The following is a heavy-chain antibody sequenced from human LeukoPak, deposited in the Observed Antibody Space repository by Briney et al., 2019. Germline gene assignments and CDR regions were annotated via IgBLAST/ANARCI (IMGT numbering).Heavy chain of an antibody. J-gene: IGHJ5*02. CDR1: GYTLTELS. CDR2: FDPGDGET. Sequence: ASVKVSCKISGYTLTELSMHWVRQAPGKGLEWMGGFDPGDGETIYAQKFQGRVTMTEDTSTDTAYMELSSLRSEDTAVYYCATGSRITIFGPVPWFDPWGQGTLVTVSS. CDR3: ATGSRITIFGPVPWFDP. V-gene: IGHV1-24*01. D-gene: IGHD3-3*01.